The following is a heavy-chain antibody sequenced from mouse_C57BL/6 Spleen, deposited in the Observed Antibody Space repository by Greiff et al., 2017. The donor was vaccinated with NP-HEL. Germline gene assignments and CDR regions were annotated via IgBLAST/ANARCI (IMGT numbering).Heavy chain of an antibody. V-gene: IGHV5-17*01. D-gene: IGHD1-2*01. CDR1: GFTFSDYG. Sequence: EVQLVESGGGLVKPGGSLKLSCAASGFTFSDYGMHWVRQAPEKGLEWVAYISSGSSTIYYADTVKGRFTISRDNAKNTLFLQMTSLRSEDTAMYYCAIITTVFFDYWGQGTTLTVSS. CDR2: ISSGSSTI. CDR3: AIITTVFFDY. J-gene: IGHJ2*01.